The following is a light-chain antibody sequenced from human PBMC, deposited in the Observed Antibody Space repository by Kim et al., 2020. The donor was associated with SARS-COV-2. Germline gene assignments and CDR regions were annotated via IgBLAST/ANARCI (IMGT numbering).Light chain of an antibody. CDR3: SSYTSSRTLV. Sequence: GQSVTISCTGTNSDVGNYNRVSWYRQPPGTVPKLMIYEVSNRPSGVPDRFSGSKSGNTASLTISGLQAEDEADYYCSSYTSSRTLVFGGGTQLTVL. V-gene: IGLV2-18*02. J-gene: IGLJ2*01. CDR1: NSDVGNYNR. CDR2: EVS.